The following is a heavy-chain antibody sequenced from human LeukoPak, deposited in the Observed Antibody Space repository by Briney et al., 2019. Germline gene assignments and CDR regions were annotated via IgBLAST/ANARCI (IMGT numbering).Heavy chain of an antibody. D-gene: IGHD1-1*01. CDR2: FNPENGET. CDR3: ATDQTGTTIDY. V-gene: IGHV1-24*01. CDR1: GYTLTELS. J-gene: IGHJ4*02. Sequence: GASVKVSCKVSGYTLTELSIHWVRQAPGKGLEWMGGFNPENGETIYAQKFQGRVTMTEDTSTDTAYMEVSSLRSEDTAMYYCATDQTGTTIDYWGQGALVTVSS.